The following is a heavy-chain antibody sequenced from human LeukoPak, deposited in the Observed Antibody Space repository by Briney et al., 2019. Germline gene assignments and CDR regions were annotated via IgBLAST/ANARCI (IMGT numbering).Heavy chain of an antibody. D-gene: IGHD3-10*01. CDR2: ISDGGGSR. CDR3: AKRGVVIRAVIIVGFHKEAYYFDY. CDR1: GITLSNYG. V-gene: IGHV3-23*01. J-gene: IGHJ4*02. Sequence: GGSLRLSCAVSGITLSNYGMSWVRQAPGKGLEWVAGISDGGGSRNYADSVKGRLTISRDNPKNTLYLQMNSLRAEDTAVYFCAKRGVVIRAVIIVGFHKEAYYFDYWGQGALVTVSS.